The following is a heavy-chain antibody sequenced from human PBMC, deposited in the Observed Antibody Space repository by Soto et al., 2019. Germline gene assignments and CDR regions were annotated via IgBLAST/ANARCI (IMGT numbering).Heavy chain of an antibody. CDR2: ISGSGGST. J-gene: IGHJ4*02. CDR1: GFTFSSYA. V-gene: IGHV3-23*01. Sequence: EVQLLESGGGLVQPGGSLRLSCAASGFTFSSYAMSWVRQAPGKGLEWVSAISGSGGSTYYAGSVKGRFTICRDNSKNTLYLQMNGLRAEDTAVYYCAKDRGGDFTHWGQGTLVTVSS. D-gene: IGHD2-21*02. CDR3: AKDRGGDFTH.